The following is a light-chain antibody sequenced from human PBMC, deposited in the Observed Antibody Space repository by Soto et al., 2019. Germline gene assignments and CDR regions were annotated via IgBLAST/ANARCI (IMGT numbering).Light chain of an antibody. J-gene: IGLJ1*01. CDR2: EVS. CDR3: SSYTSSSIV. CDR1: SSDVGGYNY. V-gene: IGLV2-14*01. Sequence: QSVLTQPASVSGSPGQSITISCTGTSSDVGGYNYVSWYQQHPGKAPKLMIYEVSNRPSGVSNRFSGSKSGNTASLTISGLQAEDEADYYCSSYTSSSIVFGTGTKVTAL.